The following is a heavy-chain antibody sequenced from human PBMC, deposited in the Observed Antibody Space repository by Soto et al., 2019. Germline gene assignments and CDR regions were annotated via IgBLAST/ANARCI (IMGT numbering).Heavy chain of an antibody. V-gene: IGHV3-23*01. CDR1: GFTFSSYA. CDR3: AKGGSYSSSWYGTYYFDY. J-gene: IGHJ4*02. CDR2: ISGSGGST. D-gene: IGHD6-13*01. Sequence: GGSLRLSCAASGFTFSSYAMSWVRQAPGKGLEWVSAISGSGGSTYYADSVKGRFTISRDNSKNTLYLQMNSLRAEDTAVYYCAKGGSYSSSWYGTYYFDYWGQGTLVTVSS.